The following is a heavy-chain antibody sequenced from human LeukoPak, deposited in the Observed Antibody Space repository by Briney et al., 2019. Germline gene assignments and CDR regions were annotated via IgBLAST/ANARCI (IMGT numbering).Heavy chain of an antibody. V-gene: IGHV3-23*01. CDR1: GFTFSSYA. J-gene: IGHJ4*01. D-gene: IGHD6-13*01. CDR2: ISGSGGTT. CDR3: ARADSSTWSFPFDY. Sequence: PGGSLRLSCAASGFTFSSYAMSWVRQAPGKGLEWVSGISGSGGTTYYADSVQGRFTISRDNSKKTVFLQMSSLRAEDTAVYYCARADSSTWSFPFDYWGHGTLVTVSS.